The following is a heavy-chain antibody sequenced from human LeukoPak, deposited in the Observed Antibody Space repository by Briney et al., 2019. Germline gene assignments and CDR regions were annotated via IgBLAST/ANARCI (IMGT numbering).Heavy chain of an antibody. J-gene: IGHJ4*02. Sequence: SVKVSCKASGGTFSSSAISWVRQAPGQGLEWMGRIIPILGIANYAQKLQGRVTITADKSTSTAYMELSSLRSEDTAVYYCARDGSGYDYSSYWGQGTLVTVSS. V-gene: IGHV1-69*04. CDR3: ARDGSGYDYSSY. CDR2: IIPILGIA. D-gene: IGHD5-12*01. CDR1: GGTFSSSA.